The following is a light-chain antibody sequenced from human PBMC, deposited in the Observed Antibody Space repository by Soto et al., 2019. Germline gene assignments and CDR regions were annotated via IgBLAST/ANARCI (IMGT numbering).Light chain of an antibody. CDR3: SSYTSTSTRV. J-gene: IGLJ2*01. V-gene: IGLV2-14*01. CDR1: TNDIGAFNY. Sequence: QSALTQPASVSRSPGQSITISCTGTTNDIGAFNYVSWYQQNPGKAPKLILYEVTNRPSGVSNRFSGSKSGNTASLTISGLQAEDEADYYCSSYTSTSTRVFGGGTKLTVL. CDR2: EVT.